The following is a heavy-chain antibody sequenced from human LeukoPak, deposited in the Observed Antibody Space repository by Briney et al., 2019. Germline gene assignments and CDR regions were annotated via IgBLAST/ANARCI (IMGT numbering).Heavy chain of an antibody. V-gene: IGHV4-38-2*02. CDR1: GGSISSYY. D-gene: IGHD3-3*01. CDR3: ARGAEYYAIWRGYAGYSDY. J-gene: IGHJ4*02. CDR2: IYHRGST. Sequence: PSETLSLTCTVSGGSISSYYWSWIRQAPGKGLEWVGSIYHRGSTYYNPSLRSRVTISLDRSKEKFSLKLTSVTAADTAVYFCARGAEYYAIWRGYAGYSDYWGQGISVTVSS.